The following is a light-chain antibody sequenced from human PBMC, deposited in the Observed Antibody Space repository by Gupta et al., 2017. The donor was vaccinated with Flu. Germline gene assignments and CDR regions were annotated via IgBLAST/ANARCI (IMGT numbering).Light chain of an antibody. J-gene: IGKJ1*01. Sequence: EIVLTQSPDTVSLSPGERATLSCRASQSVNSNYLAWYQQKPGQAPRLLIYDASSRATGIPDRFSGSGSGTDFTLTISRLDPEDFAVYFCQQYDKSPGTFGQGTKVEVK. V-gene: IGKV3-20*01. CDR2: DAS. CDR3: QQYDKSPGT. CDR1: QSVNSNY.